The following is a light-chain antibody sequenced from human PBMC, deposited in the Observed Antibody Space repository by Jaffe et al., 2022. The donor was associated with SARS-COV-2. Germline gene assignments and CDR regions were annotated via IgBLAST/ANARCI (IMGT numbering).Light chain of an antibody. J-gene: IGLJ1*01. CDR2: YES. Sequence: SYVLTQPPSVSVAPGKTATITCGGNNIGTRSVHWYQQKPGQAPVVVIYYESDRPSGIPERFSGSNSGNTATLTISRVEAGDEADYYCQVYNRSSESFVFGTGTKVTVL. V-gene: IGLV3-21*04. CDR3: QVYNRSSESFV. CDR1: NIGTRS.